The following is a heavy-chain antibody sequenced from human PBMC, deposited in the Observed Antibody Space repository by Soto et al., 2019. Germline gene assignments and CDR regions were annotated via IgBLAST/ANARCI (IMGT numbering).Heavy chain of an antibody. Sequence: EVQLVESGGGLVQPGRSLRLSCAASGFTFEDYAIHWVRQAPGKGLEWVSGISWNSGTISYADSVKGRFTISRDNAKNSLYFKMNSLRLEDTALYYCAKADRYDFWSGVWFDRWGQGTLVTVSS. V-gene: IGHV3-9*01. CDR3: AKADRYDFWSGVWFDR. D-gene: IGHD3-3*01. CDR2: ISWNSGTI. CDR1: GFTFEDYA. J-gene: IGHJ5*02.